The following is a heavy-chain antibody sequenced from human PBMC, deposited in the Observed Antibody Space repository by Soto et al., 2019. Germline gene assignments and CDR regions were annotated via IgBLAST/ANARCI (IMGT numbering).Heavy chain of an antibody. J-gene: IGHJ4*02. V-gene: IGHV3-30*18. Sequence: PGGSLRLSCAASGFTFSSYGMHWVRQAPGKGLEWVAVISYDGSNKYYADSVKGRFTISRDNSKNTLYLQMNSLRAEDTAVYYCAKDLSFDHWGQGTLVTVSS. CDR3: AKDLSFDH. CDR2: ISYDGSNK. CDR1: GFTFSSYG.